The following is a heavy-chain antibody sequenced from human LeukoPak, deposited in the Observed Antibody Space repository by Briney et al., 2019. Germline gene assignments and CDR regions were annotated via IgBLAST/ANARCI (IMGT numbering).Heavy chain of an antibody. J-gene: IGHJ5*02. V-gene: IGHV1-18*01. Sequence: GASVKVSCKASGYTFTSYGISWVRQAPGQGLEWMGWISAYNGNTNYAQKLQGRVTMTTDTSTSTAYMELRSLRSDDTAVYYCARGGAAAGTSRFSWFDPWGQGTPVTVSS. CDR2: ISAYNGNT. D-gene: IGHD6-13*01. CDR3: ARGGAAAGTSRFSWFDP. CDR1: GYTFTSYG.